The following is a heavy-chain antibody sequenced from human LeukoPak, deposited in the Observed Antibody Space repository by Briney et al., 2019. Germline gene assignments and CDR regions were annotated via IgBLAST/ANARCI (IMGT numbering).Heavy chain of an antibody. D-gene: IGHD6-13*01. J-gene: IGHJ4*02. CDR2: INHSGST. CDR3: ARDRAAAGTLGY. Sequence: KPAETLSLTCAVYGGSFSGYYWSWIRQPPGKGLEWMGEINHSGSTNYNPSLKSRVTISVDTSNNQFSLKLSSVTAAATAVYYCARDRAAAGTLGYWGQGTLVTVSS. V-gene: IGHV4-34*01. CDR1: GGSFSGYY.